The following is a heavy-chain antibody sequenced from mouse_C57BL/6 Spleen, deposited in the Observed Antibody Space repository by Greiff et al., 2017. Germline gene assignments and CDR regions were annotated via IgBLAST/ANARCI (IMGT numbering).Heavy chain of an antibody. D-gene: IGHD1-1*01. CDR2: INPSSGYT. V-gene: IGHV1-7*01. J-gene: IGHJ2*01. Sequence: QVHVKQSGAELAKPGASVKLSCKASGYTFTSYWMHWVKQRPGQGLEWIGYINPSSGYTKYNQKFKDKATLTADKSSSTAYMQLSSLTYEDSAVYYCAREEGGSFTTVVVGDYWGQGTTLTVSS. CDR1: GYTFTSYW. CDR3: AREEGGSFTTVVVGDY.